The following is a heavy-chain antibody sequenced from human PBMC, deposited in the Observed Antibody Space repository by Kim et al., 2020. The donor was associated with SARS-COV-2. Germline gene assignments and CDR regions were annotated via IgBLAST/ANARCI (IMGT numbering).Heavy chain of an antibody. V-gene: IGHV3-33*01. D-gene: IGHD2-2*01. CDR2: IWYDGSEK. CDR1: GFAFDTYA. J-gene: IGHJ3*01. CDR3: ARGDIVVVPSAGHIFDL. Sequence: GGSLRLSCEASGFAFDTYALHWVRQAPGKGLEWVAVIWYDGSEKDFADSVKGRFTISRDNSKNTVYLQMNSLRAEDTAVYYCARGDIVVVPSAGHIFDLWGRGTLVTVSS.